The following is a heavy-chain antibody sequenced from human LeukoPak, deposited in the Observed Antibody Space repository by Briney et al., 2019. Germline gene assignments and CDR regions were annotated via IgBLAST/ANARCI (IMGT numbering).Heavy chain of an antibody. D-gene: IGHD3-9*01. V-gene: IGHV1-18*04. CDR2: ISAYNGNT. CDR1: GYTFTSYG. CDR3: ARVPELLYFDWPYPPVDWFDP. Sequence: ASVKVSCKASGYTFTSYGISWVRQAPGPALEWMGWISAYNGNTNYAQKLQGRVTMTTDTSKSTAYMELRSLRSDDTAVYYCARVPELLYFDWPYPPVDWFDPWGQGTLVTVSS. J-gene: IGHJ5*02.